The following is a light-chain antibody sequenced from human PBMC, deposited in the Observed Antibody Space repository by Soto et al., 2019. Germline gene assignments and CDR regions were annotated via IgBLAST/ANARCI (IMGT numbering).Light chain of an antibody. V-gene: IGLV1-47*01. CDR3: APWDDSLSAWV. Sequence: QSVLTQTPSASGTPGQRVTISCSGSSSNIGSKYVYWYQQLPGTAPKLLIYKSDQRPSGVPDRFSGSKSGTSASLAISRLRSEDEADYHCAPWDDSLSAWVFGGGTKPTVL. J-gene: IGLJ3*02. CDR2: KSD. CDR1: SSNIGSKY.